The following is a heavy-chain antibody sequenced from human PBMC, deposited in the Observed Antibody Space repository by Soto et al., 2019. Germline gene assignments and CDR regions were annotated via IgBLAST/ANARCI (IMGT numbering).Heavy chain of an antibody. Sequence: SETLSLTCAVSGGSISSSNWWSWVRQPPGKGLEWIGEIYHSGSTNYNSSLKSRVTISVDKSKNQFSLKLSSVTAADTAVYYCAREGHDYGGLDPWGQGTLVTVSS. J-gene: IGHJ5*02. D-gene: IGHD4-17*01. CDR1: GGSISSSNW. V-gene: IGHV4-4*02. CDR3: AREGHDYGGLDP. CDR2: IYHSGST.